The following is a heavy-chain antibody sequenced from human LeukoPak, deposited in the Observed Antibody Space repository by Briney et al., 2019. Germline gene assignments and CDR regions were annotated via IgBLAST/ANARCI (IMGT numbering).Heavy chain of an antibody. Sequence: ASVKVSCKTSGYIFTYSYIHCVRQAPGQGLEWMGWINPNSGGTNYAQKFQARVTMTRDTSISTAYMELSSLRSDDTAVYYCSRESYDILNAYEYWGQGTLVIVSP. J-gene: IGHJ4*02. D-gene: IGHD3-9*01. V-gene: IGHV1-2*02. CDR1: GYIFTYSY. CDR2: INPNSGGT. CDR3: SRESYDILNAYEY.